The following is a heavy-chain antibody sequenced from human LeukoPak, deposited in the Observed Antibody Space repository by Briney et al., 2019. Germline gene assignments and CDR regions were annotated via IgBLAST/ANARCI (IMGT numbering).Heavy chain of an antibody. CDR1: GGTFSSYA. CDR2: IIPIFGTA. J-gene: IGHJ4*02. Sequence: SVKVSCKASGGTFSSYAISWVRQAPGQGLEWMGGIIPIFGTADYAQKFQGRVTITADESTSTAYMELSSLRSDDTAVYYCAREPRDFDWSQGEFDYWGQGTLVTVSS. V-gene: IGHV1-69*13. CDR3: AREPRDFDWSQGEFDY. D-gene: IGHD3-9*01.